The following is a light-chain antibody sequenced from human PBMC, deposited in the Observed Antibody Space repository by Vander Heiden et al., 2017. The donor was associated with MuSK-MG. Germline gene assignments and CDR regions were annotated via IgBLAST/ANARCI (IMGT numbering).Light chain of an antibody. Sequence: DIVMTQSPLSLPVTPGEPASISCRSSQSLLHSDGFNCLDWYLQRPGQSPQLLIYVASNRASGVPDRFSGSGSGTDFTLKISRVEAEDVGVYYCMQSLQIPWTFGQGTKVEVK. CDR2: VAS. V-gene: IGKV2-28*01. CDR3: MQSLQIPWT. J-gene: IGKJ1*01. CDR1: QSLLHSDGFNC.